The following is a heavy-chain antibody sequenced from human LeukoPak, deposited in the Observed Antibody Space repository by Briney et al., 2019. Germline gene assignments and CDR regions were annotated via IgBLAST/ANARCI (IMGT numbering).Heavy chain of an antibody. CDR2: ISGSGDRT. J-gene: IGHJ3*02. V-gene: IGHV3-23*01. CDR1: GFTFSSYA. D-gene: IGHD6-19*01. Sequence: GGSLRLSCAASGFTFSSYAMNWARQAPGKGLEWVSLISGSGDRTDYADSVKGRFTISRDNSKNTLYLQINSLRADDTAVYYCAKRAVAGTGRGFDIWGQGTLVTVSS. CDR3: AKRAVAGTGRGFDI.